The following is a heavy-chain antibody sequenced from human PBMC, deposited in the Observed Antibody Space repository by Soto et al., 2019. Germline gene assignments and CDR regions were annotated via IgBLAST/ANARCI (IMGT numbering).Heavy chain of an antibody. J-gene: IGHJ5*02. CDR3: ARLHCDSPNCVPLDP. Sequence: QLQLQESGPGLVKPSETLSLTCTVSGGSISDDTYYWGWIRQPPGKGLESIGSIYYSGTSSYNPSVRSRVTMSVDTSKKQLSLRLSSVTAADTAVYYCARLHCDSPNCVPLDPWGQGTLVIVSS. V-gene: IGHV4-39*01. CDR1: GGSISDDTYY. CDR2: IYYSGTS. D-gene: IGHD2-2*01.